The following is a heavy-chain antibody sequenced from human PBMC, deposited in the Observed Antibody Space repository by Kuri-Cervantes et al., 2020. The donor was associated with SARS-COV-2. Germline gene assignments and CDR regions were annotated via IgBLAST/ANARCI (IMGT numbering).Heavy chain of an antibody. CDR2: ISGSGGSA. D-gene: IGHD3-10*01. CDR3: AKGNPPSYYYGSGSYYGAVGDYYYGMDV. V-gene: IGHV3-23*01. J-gene: IGHJ6*02. Sequence: GGSLRLSCAASGFTFSSYAMSWVRQAPGKGLEWVSAISGSGGSAYYADSVKGRFTISRDNSKNTLYLQMNSLRAEDTAVYYCAKGNPPSYYYGSGSYYGAVGDYYYGMDVWGQGTTVTVSS. CDR1: GFTFSSYA.